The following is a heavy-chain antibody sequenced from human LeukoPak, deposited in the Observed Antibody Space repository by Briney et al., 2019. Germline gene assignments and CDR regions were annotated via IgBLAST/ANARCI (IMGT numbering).Heavy chain of an antibody. V-gene: IGHV4-59*08. Sequence: SETLSLTCTVSGGSISSYYWSWIRQPPGKGPEWIGYIYYGGSTNYNPSLKSRVTISVDTSKNQFSLKLSSVTAADTAVYYCARGSQHYSDWGQGTLVTVSS. D-gene: IGHD3-3*02. CDR1: GGSISSYY. J-gene: IGHJ4*02. CDR3: ARGSQHYSD. CDR2: IYYGGST.